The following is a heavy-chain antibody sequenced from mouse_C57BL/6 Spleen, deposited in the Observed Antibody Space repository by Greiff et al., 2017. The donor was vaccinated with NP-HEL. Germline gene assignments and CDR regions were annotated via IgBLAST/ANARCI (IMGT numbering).Heavy chain of an antibody. CDR3: ARHAPYYYGSSQPAMDY. J-gene: IGHJ4*01. Sequence: QVHVKQSGAELVKPGASVKLSCKASGYTFTEYTIHWVKQRSGQGLEWIGWFYPGSGSIKYNEKFKDKATLTADKSSSTVYMELSRLTSEDSAVYFCARHAPYYYGSSQPAMDYWGQGTSVTVSS. CDR1: GYTFTEYT. D-gene: IGHD1-1*01. V-gene: IGHV1-62-2*01. CDR2: FYPGSGSI.